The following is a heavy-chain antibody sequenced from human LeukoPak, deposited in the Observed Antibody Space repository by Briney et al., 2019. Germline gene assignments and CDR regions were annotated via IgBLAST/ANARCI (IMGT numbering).Heavy chain of an antibody. D-gene: IGHD3-16*01. CDR1: GGSINNSY. V-gene: IGHV4-59*01. CDR2: IYYSGTT. J-gene: IGHJ2*01. CDR3: ARDLGLGIEVWYFDL. Sequence: SETLSLTCTVSGGSINNSYWSWIRQPPGKGLEWIGYIYYSGTTNYNPSLKSRVTIFVDTSKNQFSLKLSSVTAADTAVYYCARDLGLGIEVWYFDLWGRGTLVTVSS.